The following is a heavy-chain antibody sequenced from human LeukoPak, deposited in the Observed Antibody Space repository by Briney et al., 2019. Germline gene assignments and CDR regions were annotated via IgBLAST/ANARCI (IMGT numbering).Heavy chain of an antibody. D-gene: IGHD3-3*01. Sequence: GGSLRLSCSASGFTFSNAWMSWVRQAPAKGLEWVGRIKSKTDGGTTDYAAPVKGRFTISRDDSKNTLYLQMNSLKTEDTAVYYCTTTPTKYYDFWSAYNDYWGQGTLVTVSS. CDR2: IKSKTDGGTT. J-gene: IGHJ4*02. CDR1: GFTFSNAW. V-gene: IGHV3-15*01. CDR3: TTTPTKYYDFWSAYNDY.